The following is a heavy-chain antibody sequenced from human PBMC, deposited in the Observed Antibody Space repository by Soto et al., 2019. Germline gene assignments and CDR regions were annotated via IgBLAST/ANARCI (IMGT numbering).Heavy chain of an antibody. V-gene: IGHV3-11*01. CDR2: ISSSGTTI. Sequence: QVQLVESGGGLVKPGGSLRLSCAASGFTFSDYYMSWIRQAPGKGLEWVSYISSSGTTIYYADSVKGRFTISGDNAKNSLYLQMNSLRAEDTAVYYCARDSHYDYVWGSYRYEVDYWGQGTLVTVSS. CDR1: GFTFSDYY. CDR3: ARDSHYDYVWGSYRYEVDY. J-gene: IGHJ4*02. D-gene: IGHD3-16*02.